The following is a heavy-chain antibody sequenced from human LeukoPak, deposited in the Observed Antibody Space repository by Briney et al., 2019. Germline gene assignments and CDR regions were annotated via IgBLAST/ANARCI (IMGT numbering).Heavy chain of an antibody. CDR2: IIPIFGTA. CDR1: GGTFSSYA. V-gene: IGHV1-69*13. J-gene: IGHJ3*02. CDR3: ATTYYYDRWGRAFDI. Sequence: ASVKVSCKASGGTFSSYAISWVRQAPGQGLEWMGGIIPIFGTAKYAQKFQGRVTITADESTSTAYVELSSLRSEDTAVYYCATTYYYDRWGRAFDIWGQGTMVTVSS. D-gene: IGHD3-22*01.